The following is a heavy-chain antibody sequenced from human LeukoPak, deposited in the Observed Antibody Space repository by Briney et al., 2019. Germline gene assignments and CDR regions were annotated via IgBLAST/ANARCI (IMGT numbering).Heavy chain of an antibody. CDR2: IYYSGST. D-gene: IGHD1-26*01. CDR3: ARGLGSYYYYFDY. CDR1: GGSISSYY. Sequence: SETLSLTCTVSGGSISSYYWSWIRQPPGKGLEWIGYIYYSGSTNYNPSLKSRVTISVDTSKNQFSLKLSSVTAADTAVYYCARGLGSYYYYFDYWGQRTLVTVSS. J-gene: IGHJ4*02. V-gene: IGHV4-59*01.